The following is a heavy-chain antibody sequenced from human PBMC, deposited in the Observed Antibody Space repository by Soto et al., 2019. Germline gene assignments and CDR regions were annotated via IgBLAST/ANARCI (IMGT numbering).Heavy chain of an antibody. Sequence: GGSLRLSCSASGFTFSSYAMHWVRQAPGKGLEYVSAISSNGGSTYYADSVKGRFTISRDNSRNTLYLQMNSLRAEDTAVYYCAKSLGNHFDYWGQGTLVTVSS. J-gene: IGHJ4*02. CDR1: GFTFSSYA. CDR2: ISSNGGST. V-gene: IGHV3-64*04. CDR3: AKSLGNHFDY.